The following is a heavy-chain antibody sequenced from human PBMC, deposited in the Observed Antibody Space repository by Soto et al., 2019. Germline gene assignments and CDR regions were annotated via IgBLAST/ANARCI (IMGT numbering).Heavy chain of an antibody. CDR2: IYYSGRT. V-gene: IGHV4-59*01. CDR1: GGSISDYQ. Sequence: QVQLQESGPGLAKPSETLSLTCSISGGSISDYQWNWIRQPPGKGLEWIGYIYYSGRTNYNPSLKSRLTISLDTSTRQFSLRLRSVIAADTAVYYCARMRGLGEISPYLDYWGQGALVTVSS. CDR3: ARMRGLGEISPYLDY. J-gene: IGHJ4*02. D-gene: IGHD3-16*01.